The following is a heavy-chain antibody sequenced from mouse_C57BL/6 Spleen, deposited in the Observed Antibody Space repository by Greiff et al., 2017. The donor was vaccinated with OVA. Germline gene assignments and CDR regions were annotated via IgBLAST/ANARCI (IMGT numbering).Heavy chain of an antibody. V-gene: IGHV1-54*01. Sequence: QVQLQQSGAELVRPGTSVKVSCKASGYAFTNYLIEWVKQRPGQGLEWIGVINPGSGGTNYNEKFKGKATLTADKSSSTAYMQLSSLTSEDSEVYFCARSRYYGGVAYWGQGTLVTVSA. CDR2: INPGSGGT. D-gene: IGHD1-1*01. CDR1: GYAFTNYL. J-gene: IGHJ3*01. CDR3: ARSRYYGGVAY.